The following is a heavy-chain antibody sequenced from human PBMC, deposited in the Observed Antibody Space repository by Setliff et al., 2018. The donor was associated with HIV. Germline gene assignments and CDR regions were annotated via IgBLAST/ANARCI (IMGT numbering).Heavy chain of an antibody. J-gene: IGHJ4*02. Sequence: SETLSLTCTVSGGSISNSRYYWSWIRQPPGKGLEWIGSIYYSGSTYYNPSLKSRVTIAVDTSKNQVSLRLSSVTAADTAVYYCATYHYYDSSAYFIDLYYFDYWGQGTLVTVSS. CDR3: ATYHYYDSSAYFIDLYYFDY. V-gene: IGHV4-39*01. D-gene: IGHD3-22*01. CDR1: GGSISNSRYY. CDR2: IYYSGST.